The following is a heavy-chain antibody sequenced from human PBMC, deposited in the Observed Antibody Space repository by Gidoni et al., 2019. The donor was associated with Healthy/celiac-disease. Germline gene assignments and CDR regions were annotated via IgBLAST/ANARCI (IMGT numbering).Heavy chain of an antibody. D-gene: IGHD3-22*01. J-gene: IGHJ4*02. CDR3: ARVLSLDYYDSSGARYYFDY. Sequence: QVQLVQSGAEVKKPGASVKVSCKASGYTFTSYGISWVRQAPGQGLEWMGWISAYNGNTNYAQKLQGRVTMTTDTSTSTAYMELRSLRSDDTAVYYCARVLSLDYYDSSGARYYFDYWGQGTLVTVSS. V-gene: IGHV1-18*01. CDR2: ISAYNGNT. CDR1: GYTFTSYG.